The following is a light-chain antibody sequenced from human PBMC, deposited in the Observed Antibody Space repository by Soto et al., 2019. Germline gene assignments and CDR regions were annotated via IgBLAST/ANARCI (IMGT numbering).Light chain of an antibody. Sequence: QSALTQPASVSGSPGQSITISCTGTTSDVGGYNYVSWYQQHPGQAPKLMIYDVSYRPSGVSDRFSGSKSGNTASLTISGLQAEDEADYYCSSYTSTSTLVFGGGTKLTVL. CDR2: DVS. CDR1: TSDVGGYNY. V-gene: IGLV2-14*01. J-gene: IGLJ2*01. CDR3: SSYTSTSTLV.